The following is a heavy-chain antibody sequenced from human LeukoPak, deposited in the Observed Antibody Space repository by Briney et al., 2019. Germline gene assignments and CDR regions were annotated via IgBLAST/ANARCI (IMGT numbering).Heavy chain of an antibody. CDR2: ISTYNGDT. Sequence: ASVKVSCKASGYTFTSYGINWVRQAPGQGLEWMGWISTYNGDTNYAQKLQGRVTMTTDTSTSTAYMELRSLGSDETAVYYCARVDLLTGYYFFDYWGQGTLVTVSS. CDR1: GYTFTSYG. CDR3: ARVDLLTGYYFFDY. D-gene: IGHD3-9*01. V-gene: IGHV1-18*01. J-gene: IGHJ4*02.